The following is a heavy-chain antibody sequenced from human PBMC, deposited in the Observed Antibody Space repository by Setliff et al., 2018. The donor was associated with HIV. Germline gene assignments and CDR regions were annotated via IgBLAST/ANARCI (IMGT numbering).Heavy chain of an antibody. Sequence: GESLKISCKGSGYSFTSYWIGWVRQVPGKGLEWMGIIYPGDTYYVDSVKGRFTISRENARNSLYLQMNSLRAGDTAVYYCAREIRTVYTGGHYFYGIDVWGQGTAVTVSS. V-gene: IGHV3-13*01. CDR1: GYSFTSYW. J-gene: IGHJ6*02. CDR2: IIYPGDT. D-gene: IGHD3-16*01. CDR3: AREIRTVYTGGHYFYGIDV.